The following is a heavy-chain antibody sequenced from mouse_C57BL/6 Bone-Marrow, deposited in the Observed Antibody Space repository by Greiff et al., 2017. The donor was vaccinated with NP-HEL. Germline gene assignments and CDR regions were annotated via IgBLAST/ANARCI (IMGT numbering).Heavy chain of an antibody. CDR1: GFTFSSYG. Sequence: EVQVVESGGDLVKPGGSLKLSCAASGFTFSSYGMSWVRQTPDKRLEWVATISSGGSYTYYPDSVKGRFTISRANAKNTLYLPILSLQSAATPLFYGERDSYDEWRWFAYWGQGTLGTVSA. V-gene: IGHV5-6*01. CDR3: ERDSYDEWRWFAY. D-gene: IGHD2-12*01. J-gene: IGHJ3*01. CDR2: ISSGGSYT.